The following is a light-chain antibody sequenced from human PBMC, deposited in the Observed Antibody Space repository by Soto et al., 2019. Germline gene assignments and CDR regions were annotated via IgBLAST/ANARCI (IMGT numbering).Light chain of an antibody. V-gene: IGLV2-14*01. CDR2: EVS. CDR1: SSDVGGYNY. Sequence: QSALTQPASVSGSPGQSITISCTGTSSDVGGYNYVSWYQQHPGKAPKLMIYEVSNRPSGVSNRFSGSKSDNTASLTISGLQAEDEADYYCSSCTSSTTLVVFGGGTKVTVL. CDR3: SSCTSSTTLVV. J-gene: IGLJ2*01.